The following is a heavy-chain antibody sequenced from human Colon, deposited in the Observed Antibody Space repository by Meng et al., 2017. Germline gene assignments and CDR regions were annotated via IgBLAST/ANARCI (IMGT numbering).Heavy chain of an antibody. V-gene: IGHV3-48*03. CDR1: GFNLFSHD. D-gene: IGHD6-19*01. CDR3: ARDARGRYDPIEV. CDR2: ISSSGSTI. J-gene: IGHJ3*01. Sequence: GESLKISCAISGFNLFSHDMNWVRQAPGKGLEWVASISSSGSTIHYGDSVKGRFTISRDNGKNSVFLQMNSLTAEDTAVYYCARDARGRYDPIEVWGQGTMVTVSS.